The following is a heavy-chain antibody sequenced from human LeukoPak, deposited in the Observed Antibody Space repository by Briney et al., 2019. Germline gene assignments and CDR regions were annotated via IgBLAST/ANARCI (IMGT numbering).Heavy chain of an antibody. CDR1: GFTFKNYW. D-gene: IGHD1-26*01. Sequence: GGSLRLSCLVSGFTFKNYWMSWIRQAPGKGLEWVATIKEDGSQKDYVDFVKGRFTISRDNAKNSLYLQMNSLRAEDTAVYYCARRRVGATQNYFDYWGQGTLVTVSS. V-gene: IGHV3-7*01. CDR2: IKEDGSQK. CDR3: ARRRVGATQNYFDY. J-gene: IGHJ4*02.